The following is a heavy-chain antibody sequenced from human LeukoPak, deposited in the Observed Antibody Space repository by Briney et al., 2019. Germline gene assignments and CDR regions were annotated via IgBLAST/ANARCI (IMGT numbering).Heavy chain of an antibody. CDR1: GFTFDDYG. Sequence: GGSLRLSCAASGFTFDDYGMSWVRQVPGKGLEWVSGINWNGGNTGYADSVKGRFTISRDNAKNSLYLQMNSLRAEDTALYYCARDMRGDSSGYYYNDAFDIWGQGTMVTVSS. D-gene: IGHD3-22*01. CDR2: INWNGGNT. J-gene: IGHJ3*02. V-gene: IGHV3-20*04. CDR3: ARDMRGDSSGYYYNDAFDI.